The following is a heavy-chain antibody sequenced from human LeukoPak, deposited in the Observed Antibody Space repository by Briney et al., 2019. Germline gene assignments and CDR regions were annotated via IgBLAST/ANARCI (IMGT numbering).Heavy chain of an antibody. V-gene: IGHV3-30*04. J-gene: IGHJ4*02. CDR3: ARGDYYDSGGPFDY. Sequence: GGSLRLSCVASGFTFSSFAMHWVRQAPGKGLEWVAVMSSDGSYTSYADSVKGRFIISRDNVKNTVELQLTSVRPEDTAVYYCARGDYYDSGGPFDYWGQGTLVTVSS. D-gene: IGHD3-22*01. CDR2: MSSDGSYT. CDR1: GFTFSSFA.